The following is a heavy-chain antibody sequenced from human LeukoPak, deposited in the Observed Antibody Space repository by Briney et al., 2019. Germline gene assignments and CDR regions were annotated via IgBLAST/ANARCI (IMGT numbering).Heavy chain of an antibody. Sequence: PGGSLRLSCAASGFTFSDYYMSWVRQAPGKGLEWVSYISSSGSTIYYADSVKGRFTISRDNAKNSLYLQMNSLRAEDTAVYYCAREKGRATVTKRYYFNYWGQGTLVTVSS. CDR3: AREKGRATVTKRYYFNY. V-gene: IGHV3-11*04. J-gene: IGHJ4*02. CDR1: GFTFSDYY. CDR2: ISSSGSTI. D-gene: IGHD4-11*01.